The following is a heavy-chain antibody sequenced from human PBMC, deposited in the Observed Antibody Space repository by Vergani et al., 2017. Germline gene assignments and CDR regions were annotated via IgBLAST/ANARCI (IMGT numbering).Heavy chain of an antibody. Sequence: QVQLQESGSGLVKPSQTLSLTCAVSGGSISSGGYSWSWIRQPPGKGLEWIGYIYHSGDTYYNPSLKSRVTISVDRSKNQFSLKLSSVTAADTAVYYCASATHRGGLLPPVGLFDYWGQGTMVTVSS. CDR3: ASATHRGGLLPPVGLFDY. V-gene: IGHV4-30-2*01. J-gene: IGHJ4*02. CDR2: IYHSGDT. CDR1: GGSISSGGYS. D-gene: IGHD2-15*01.